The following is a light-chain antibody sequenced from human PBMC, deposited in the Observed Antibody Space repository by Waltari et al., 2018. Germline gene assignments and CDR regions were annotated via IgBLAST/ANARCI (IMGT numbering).Light chain of an antibody. CDR3: SSFTNSNTWL. V-gene: IGLV2-14*01. Sequence: QSALTQPASVSGSPGQSITISSIGTTSAVGGNDYVSWYQHHPGKAPKLMIYVVSNPPSGVSNLFSGAKSGNTASLTISGLQAEDEADYYCSSFTNSNTWLFGGGTKLTVL. CDR1: TSAVGGNDY. CDR2: VVS. J-gene: IGLJ3*02.